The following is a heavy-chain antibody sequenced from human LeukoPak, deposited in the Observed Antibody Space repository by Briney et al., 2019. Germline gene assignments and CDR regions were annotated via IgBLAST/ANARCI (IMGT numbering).Heavy chain of an antibody. D-gene: IGHD6-19*01. Sequence: GGSLRLSCAASGFTFSTYAMSWVRQAPGKGLEWVSSISGSGGSTFYADSVKGRFTISRDNSKNTLYLQMNSLRAEDTAVYYCAKGHRSGWYYLDYWGQGTLVTVSS. CDR1: GFTFSTYA. CDR3: AKGHRSGWYYLDY. CDR2: ISGSGGST. J-gene: IGHJ4*02. V-gene: IGHV3-23*01.